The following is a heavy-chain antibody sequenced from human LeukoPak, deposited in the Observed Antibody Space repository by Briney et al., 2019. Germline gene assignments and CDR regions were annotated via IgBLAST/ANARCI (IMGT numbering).Heavy chain of an antibody. CDR2: ISSSGSTI. CDR1: GFSFSDYY. Sequence: GGSLRLSCAASGFSFSDYYMNWIRQAPGKGLEWVSYISSSGSTIYYADSVKGRFTISRDNAKNSLYLQMNSLRAEDTAVYYCARCGSGYYYYMDVWGKGTTVTVSS. J-gene: IGHJ6*03. V-gene: IGHV3-11*04. CDR3: ARCGSGYYYYMDV. D-gene: IGHD3-10*01.